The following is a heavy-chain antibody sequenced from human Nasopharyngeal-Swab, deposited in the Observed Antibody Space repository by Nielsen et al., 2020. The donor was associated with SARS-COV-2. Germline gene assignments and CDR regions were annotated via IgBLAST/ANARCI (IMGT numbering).Heavy chain of an antibody. CDR1: GFIFSASA. J-gene: IGHJ4*02. Sequence: GESLKISCAASGFIFSASAIHWVRQASGKGLEWVGRIGDKEHNYATTYGASVQGRFTISRDDSKNTAFLQMDGLKTEDTALYYCTIDFYFDYWGQGALVTVSS. CDR2: IGDKEHNYAT. CDR3: TIDFYFDY. V-gene: IGHV3-73*01.